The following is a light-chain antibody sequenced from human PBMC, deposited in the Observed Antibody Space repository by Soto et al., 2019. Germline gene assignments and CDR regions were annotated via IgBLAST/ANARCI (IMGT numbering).Light chain of an antibody. Sequence: EIVLTQSPGTLSLSPGARATLSCRASQNVDSNYLAWYQQKPGQAPRIXXCGASGRATGIPDRFSGSGTGTDLTLTINSLQSEDVGVYYCQQYNNWPPSTFGQGTRLEIK. CDR3: QQYNNWPPST. CDR2: GAS. J-gene: IGKJ5*01. CDR1: QNVDSNY. V-gene: IGKV3-20*01.